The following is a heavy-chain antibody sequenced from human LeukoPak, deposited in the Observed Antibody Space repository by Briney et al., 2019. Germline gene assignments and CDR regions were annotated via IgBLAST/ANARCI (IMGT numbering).Heavy chain of an antibody. J-gene: IGHJ5*02. Sequence: SETLSLTCAVYGGSFTGYYWSWIRQPPGKGLEWVGGINHSGTTNYNPSLKIRVPISVDPSKNQFSLKLSSVTAADTAVYYGARGRITMVRGVIISGWFDPWGQETLVTVSS. V-gene: IGHV4-34*01. D-gene: IGHD3-10*01. CDR3: ARGRITMVRGVIISGWFDP. CDR2: INHSGTT. CDR1: GGSFTGYY.